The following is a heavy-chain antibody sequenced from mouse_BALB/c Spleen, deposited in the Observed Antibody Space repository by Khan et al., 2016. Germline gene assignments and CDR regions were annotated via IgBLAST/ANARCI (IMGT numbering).Heavy chain of an antibody. CDR1: GYTFTNYG. Sequence: QIQLVQSGPELKKPGETVKISCKASGYTFTNYGMNWVKQAPGKGLKWMGWINTYTGEPTYADDFKGRFAFSLETSASTAYLQINNLKNEDTATFFGEEVGGGAHYFDYWGQGTTLTVSS. V-gene: IGHV9-3-1*01. CDR3: EEVGGGAHYFDY. CDR2: INTYTGEP. D-gene: IGHD3-1*01. J-gene: IGHJ2*01.